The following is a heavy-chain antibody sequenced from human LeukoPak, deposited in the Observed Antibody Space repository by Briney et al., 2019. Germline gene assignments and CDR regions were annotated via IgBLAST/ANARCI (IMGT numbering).Heavy chain of an antibody. CDR1: GGSFSVYY. CDR3: ARVSGYSSGWLGVFDY. J-gene: IGHJ4*02. D-gene: IGHD6-19*01. Sequence: SETLSLTCAVYGGSFSVYYWSWIRQPPGKGLEWIGEINHSGSTNYNPSLKSRVTISVDTSKNQFSLKLSSVTAADTAVYYCARVSGYSSGWLGVFDYWGQGTLVTVSS. CDR2: INHSGST. V-gene: IGHV4-34*01.